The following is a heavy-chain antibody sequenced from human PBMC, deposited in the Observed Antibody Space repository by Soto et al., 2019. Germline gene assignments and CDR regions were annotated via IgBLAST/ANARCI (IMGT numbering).Heavy chain of an antibody. V-gene: IGHV3-30-3*01. CDR2: ISYDGSNK. CDR1: GFTFSSYA. J-gene: IGHJ4*02. CDR3: APPVEYSGYD. D-gene: IGHD5-12*01. Sequence: PGGSLRLSCAASGFTFSSYAMHWVRQAPGKGLEWVAVISYDGSNKYYADSVKGRFTISRDNSKNTLYLQMNSLRAEDTAVYYCAPPVEYSGYDWGQGTLVTVSS.